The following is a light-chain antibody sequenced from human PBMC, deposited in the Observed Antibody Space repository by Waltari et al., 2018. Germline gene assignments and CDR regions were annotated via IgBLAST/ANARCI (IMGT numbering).Light chain of an antibody. Sequence: DIQMTQSPSTVSASVGDRVTITCRASQSVLSWLGWYQQKPGKAPKLLIYKASSLESGVPSRFSGSGSGTEFTLTISSLQPDDSATYYCQQYNSFSTFGQGTKVEIK. J-gene: IGKJ1*01. CDR1: QSVLSW. CDR2: KAS. V-gene: IGKV1-5*03. CDR3: QQYNSFST.